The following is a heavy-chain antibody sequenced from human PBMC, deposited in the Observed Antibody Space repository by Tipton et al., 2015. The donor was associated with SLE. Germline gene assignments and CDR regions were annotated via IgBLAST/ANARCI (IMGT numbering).Heavy chain of an antibody. Sequence: TLSLTCTVSGGSISSSSYYWGWIRQPPGKGLEWIGSIYYSGSTYYNPSLKSRVTISVDTSKNQFSLKLRSVTAADTAVYYCASEGVHYDFWSGATGAFDIWGQGTMVTVSS. D-gene: IGHD3-3*01. J-gene: IGHJ3*02. CDR3: ASEGVHYDFWSGATGAFDI. V-gene: IGHV4-39*07. CDR2: IYYSGST. CDR1: GGSISSSSYY.